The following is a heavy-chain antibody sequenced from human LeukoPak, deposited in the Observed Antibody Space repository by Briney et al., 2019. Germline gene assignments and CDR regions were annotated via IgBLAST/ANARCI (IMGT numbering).Heavy chain of an antibody. CDR2: INHSGST. V-gene: IGHV4-34*01. J-gene: IGHJ5*02. D-gene: IGHD5-18*01. CDR3: ARGSQYSAYNWFDP. Sequence: SETLSLTCAVYGGSFSGYYWSWIRHPAGKGLEWIGEINHSGSTNYNPSLKSRVTISVDTSKNQFSLKLSSVTAADTAVYYCARGSQYSAYNWFDPWGQGTLVTVSS. CDR1: GGSFSGYY.